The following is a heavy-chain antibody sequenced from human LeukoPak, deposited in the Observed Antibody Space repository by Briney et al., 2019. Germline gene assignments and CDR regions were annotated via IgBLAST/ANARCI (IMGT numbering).Heavy chain of an antibody. CDR2: LNPQTGDT. J-gene: IGHJ3*02. CDR3: ARGRNYYDSSRYYYEGDAFDI. V-gene: IGHV1-2*02. Sequence: AASVKVSCKASGYAFSAYYMHWVRQAPGQGLEWMGWLNPQTGDTHFAQKFQGRVTFTRDTSTSTVYMELSSLRSEDTAVYYCARGRNYYDSSRYYYEGDAFDIWGQGTMVTVSS. CDR1: GYAFSAYY. D-gene: IGHD3-22*01.